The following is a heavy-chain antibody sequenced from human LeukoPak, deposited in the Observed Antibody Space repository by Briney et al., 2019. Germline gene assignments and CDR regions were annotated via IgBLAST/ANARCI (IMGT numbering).Heavy chain of an antibody. CDR1: GFTFSSYA. CDR3: AKGDHYDILTGYSGLDY. CDR2: ISGSGGST. Sequence: GGSLRLSFAASGFTFSSYAMSWVRQAPGKGLEWVSAISGSGGSTYYADSVKGRFTISRDNSKNTLYLQMNSLRAEDTAVYYCAKGDHYDILTGYSGLDYWGQGTLVTVSS. J-gene: IGHJ4*02. D-gene: IGHD3-9*01. V-gene: IGHV3-23*01.